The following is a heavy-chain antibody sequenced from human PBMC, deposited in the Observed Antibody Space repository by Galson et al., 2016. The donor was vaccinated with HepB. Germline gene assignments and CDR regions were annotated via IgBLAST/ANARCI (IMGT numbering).Heavy chain of an antibody. J-gene: IGHJ5*02. CDR1: GDTFNSYT. D-gene: IGHD3-22*01. V-gene: IGHV1-69*13. Sequence: SVKVSCKASGDTFNSYTINWVRQAPGQGLEWMGGIIPRFNTPNYAQQFRGRLTVAADESSRTFFMDLSSLRSEDTAIYLCVHLGGDDRKIYNVDQWGPGTLVTVSS. CDR3: VHLGGDDRKIYNVDQ. CDR2: IIPRFNTP.